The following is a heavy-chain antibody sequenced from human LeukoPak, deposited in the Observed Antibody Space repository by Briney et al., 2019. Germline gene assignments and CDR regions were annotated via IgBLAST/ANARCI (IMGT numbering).Heavy chain of an antibody. Sequence: ASAKVSCKTSGYIFSDYYMHWVRQAPGQGREWMGRINPNNGVADYGQKFQGRVTMTRDTSIRTFYMELSRLRSDDTALYYCARVAYGNDATSFDYWGQGTLVTVSS. CDR2: INPNNGVA. CDR3: ARVAYGNDATSFDY. V-gene: IGHV1-2*06. J-gene: IGHJ4*02. CDR1: GYIFSDYY. D-gene: IGHD4-17*01.